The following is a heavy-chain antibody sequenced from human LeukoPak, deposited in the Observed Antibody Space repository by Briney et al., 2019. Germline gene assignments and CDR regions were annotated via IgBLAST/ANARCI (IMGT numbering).Heavy chain of an antibody. CDR2: INPNSGGT. D-gene: IGHD3-10*01. V-gene: IGHV1-2*02. CDR3: AREVNTMVRGVIGGYFDY. Sequence: GASVKVSCKASGYTFTGYYMHLVRQAPGQGLEWMGWINPNSGGTNYAQKFQGRVTMTRDTSISTAYMELSRLRSDDTAVYYCAREVNTMVRGVIGGYFDYWGQGTLVTVSS. J-gene: IGHJ4*02. CDR1: GYTFTGYY.